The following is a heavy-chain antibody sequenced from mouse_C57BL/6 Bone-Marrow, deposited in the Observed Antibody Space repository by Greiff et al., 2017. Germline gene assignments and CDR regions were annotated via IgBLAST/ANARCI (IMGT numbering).Heavy chain of an antibody. CDR3: TTAPYYSNYYWYFDV. CDR1: GFNIKDYY. Sequence: EVKLVESGAELVRPGASVKLSCTASGFNIKDYYMHWVKQRPEQGLEWIGRIDPEDGDTEYAPKFQGKATMTADTSSNTAYLQLSSLTSEDTAVYYCTTAPYYSNYYWYFDVWGTGTTVTVSS. J-gene: IGHJ1*03. CDR2: IDPEDGDT. V-gene: IGHV14-1*01. D-gene: IGHD2-5*01.